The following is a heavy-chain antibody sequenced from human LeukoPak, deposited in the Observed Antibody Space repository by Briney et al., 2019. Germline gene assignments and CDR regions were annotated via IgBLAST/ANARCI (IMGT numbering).Heavy chain of an antibody. CDR3: ARSTLQFYVDY. D-gene: IGHD5-24*01. J-gene: IGHJ4*02. CDR2: IYWNDDK. Sequence: SGPTLVKPTQSLTLTCTFSGFSLSTSGVGVGWIRQPPGKALEWLALIYWNDDKRYSPSLKSRLTITKDTSKNQVVLTMTNMDPVDTATYYCARSTLQFYVDYWGQGTLVTVSS. CDR1: GFSLSTSGVG. V-gene: IGHV2-5*01.